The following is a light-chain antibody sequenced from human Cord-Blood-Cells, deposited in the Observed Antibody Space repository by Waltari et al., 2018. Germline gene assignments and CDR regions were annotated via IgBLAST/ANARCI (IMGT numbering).Light chain of an antibody. V-gene: IGLV3-21*04. CDR2: YDS. CDR1: NLGSNS. Sequence: SYVLTQPPSVSVAPGKTARITCGGNNLGSNSVHWYQQKPGQARVLVIYYDSDRPSGIPERFSGSNSGNTATLTISRVEAGDEADYYCQVWDSSSDRVFGGGTKLTVL. CDR3: QVWDSSSDRV. J-gene: IGLJ2*01.